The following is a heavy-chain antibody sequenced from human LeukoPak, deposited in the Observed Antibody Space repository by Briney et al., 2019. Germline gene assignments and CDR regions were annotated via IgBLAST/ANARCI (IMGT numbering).Heavy chain of an antibody. D-gene: IGHD5/OR15-5a*01. J-gene: IGHJ4*02. V-gene: IGHV3-74*03. Sequence: GRSLRLSCAASALTFSNYWIHWVRQVPGKGLVWVSLIYSDGSTTTYADSVKGRFTISRDNAKNMLYLQMNSLRAEDTAVYYCVRDGLSTTTLDYWGQGTLVTVSS. CDR2: IYSDGSTT. CDR1: ALTFSNYW. CDR3: VRDGLSTTTLDY.